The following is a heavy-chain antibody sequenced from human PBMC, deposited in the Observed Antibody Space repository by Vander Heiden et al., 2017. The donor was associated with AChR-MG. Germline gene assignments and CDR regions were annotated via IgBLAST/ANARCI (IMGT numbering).Heavy chain of an antibody. CDR1: GFTFRDHY. D-gene: IGHD4-17*01. CDR3: ARHGWNDYGGVGDF. CDR2: ISGSGSNI. Sequence: QVQLVESGGGLVKPGGSLRLSCAASGFTFRDHYMSWIRQPPGKGLEWVSYISGSGSNIYYADSVKGRFTTSRDSAKTSLYLQMDSLRAEDTAVYYCARHGWNDYGGVGDFWGQGTLVTVSS. J-gene: IGHJ4*02. V-gene: IGHV3-11*01.